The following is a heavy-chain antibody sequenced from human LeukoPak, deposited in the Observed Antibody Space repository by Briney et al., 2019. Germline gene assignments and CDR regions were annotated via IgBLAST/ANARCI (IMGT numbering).Heavy chain of an antibody. Sequence: ASVKVSCKASGYTFTSYDINWVRQATGQGLEWMGWMNPNSGNTGYAQKFQGRVTITRNTSISTAYMELSSLRSEDTAVYYCARLGSSGWHRYFDYWGQGTLVTVSS. J-gene: IGHJ4*02. CDR1: GYTFTSYD. CDR2: MNPNSGNT. CDR3: ARLGSSGWHRYFDY. D-gene: IGHD6-19*01. V-gene: IGHV1-8*03.